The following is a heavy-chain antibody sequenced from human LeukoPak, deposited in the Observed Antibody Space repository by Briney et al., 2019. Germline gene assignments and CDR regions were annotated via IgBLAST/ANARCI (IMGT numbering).Heavy chain of an antibody. D-gene: IGHD3-9*01. CDR1: GGSISSSSYY. CDR2: IYYSGST. V-gene: IGHV4-39*01. J-gene: IGHJ4*02. CDR3: ARVLRYLSAFDY. Sequence: SETLSLTCTVSGGSISSSSYYWVWIRQPPGKGLEWIGGIYYSGSTYYTPSLKSRVTISVDTSKNQFYLKLSSVTAADTAVYYCARVLRYLSAFDYWGQGTLVTVSS.